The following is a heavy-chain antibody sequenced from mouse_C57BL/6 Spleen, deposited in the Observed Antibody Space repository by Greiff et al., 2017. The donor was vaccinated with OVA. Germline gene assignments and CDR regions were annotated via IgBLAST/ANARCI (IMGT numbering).Heavy chain of an antibody. CDR1: GYTFTSYW. D-gene: IGHD2-1*01. CDR2: IDPNSGGT. Sequence: QVQLQQPGAELVKPGASVKLSCKASGYTFTSYWMHWVKQRPGRGLEWIGRIDPNSGGTKYNEKFKSKATLTVDKPSSTAYMQLSSLTSEDSAVEERAREIYYGNYAYAMDDGGQGTSGTVAS. J-gene: IGHJ4*01. CDR3: AREIYYGNYAYAMDD. V-gene: IGHV1-72*01.